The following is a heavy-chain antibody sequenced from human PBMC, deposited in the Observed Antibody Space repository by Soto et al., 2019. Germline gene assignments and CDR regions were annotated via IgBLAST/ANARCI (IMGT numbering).Heavy chain of an antibody. CDR2: ASYDGSVR. Sequence: GGYLRLSCAASGFDFRSYGIHWVRQAPGKGLEWVAAASYDGSVRFYADSAKGRFTVSKEISKNTVILEMSALRHEDTAVYFCARDSGWPILNLDSWGQGTLVTVSS. CDR3: ARDSGWPILNLDS. CDR1: GFDFRSYG. V-gene: IGHV3-30*03. J-gene: IGHJ4*02. D-gene: IGHD3-10*01.